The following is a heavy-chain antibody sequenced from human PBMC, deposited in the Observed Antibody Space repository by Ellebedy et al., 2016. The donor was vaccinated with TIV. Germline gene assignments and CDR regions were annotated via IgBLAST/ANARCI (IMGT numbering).Heavy chain of an antibody. CDR3: TTEGTTYGYHALDL. Sequence: GESLKISCAASGVTTSSAWMSWVRQGPGKELEWVGRIKGESEVGTPVYAAPVKDRFTISRDGSTNTLYLQMNGLKSEDTGLYYCTTEGTTYGYHALDLWGQGTMVTVSS. CDR1: GVTTSSAW. CDR2: IKGESEVGTP. D-gene: IGHD5-24*01. J-gene: IGHJ3*01. V-gene: IGHV3-15*01.